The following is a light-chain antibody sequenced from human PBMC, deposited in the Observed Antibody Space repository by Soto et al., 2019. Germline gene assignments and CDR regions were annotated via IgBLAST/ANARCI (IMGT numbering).Light chain of an antibody. Sequence: EIVLTQSPGTLSLSPGERATLSCRASQSVSSSYSAWYQQKPGQAPRLLIYGASTRATGIPARFSGSGSGTEFTLTISSLQSEDFAAYYCQQYNNWPKTFGQGTKVDIK. CDR2: GAS. CDR3: QQYNNWPKT. V-gene: IGKV3-15*01. J-gene: IGKJ1*01. CDR1: QSVSSSY.